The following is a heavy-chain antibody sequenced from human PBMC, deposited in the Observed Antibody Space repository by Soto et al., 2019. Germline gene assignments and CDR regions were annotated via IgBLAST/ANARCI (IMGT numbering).Heavy chain of an antibody. D-gene: IGHD1-7*01. V-gene: IGHV3-30*18. CDR1: GFTFSSYG. CDR3: AKDRYNWNYLTRWFDP. Sequence: PGGSLRLSCAASGFTFSSYGMHWVRQAPGKGLEWVAVISYDGSNKYYADSVKGRFTISRVNSKNTLYLQMNSLRAEDTAVYYCAKDRYNWNYLTRWFDPWGQGTLVTVSS. CDR2: ISYDGSNK. J-gene: IGHJ5*02.